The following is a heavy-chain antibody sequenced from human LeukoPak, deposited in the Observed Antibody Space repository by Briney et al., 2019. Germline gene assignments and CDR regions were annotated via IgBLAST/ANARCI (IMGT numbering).Heavy chain of an antibody. Sequence: PSQTLSLTCAVSGGSISSGGYYWSWIRQPPGKGLEWIGYIYYSGSTNYNPSLKSRVTISVDTSKNQFSLKLSSVTAADTAVYYCARPSSYSNYDAFDIWGQGTMVTVSS. CDR2: IYYSGST. CDR1: GGSISSGGYY. V-gene: IGHV4-61*08. J-gene: IGHJ3*02. D-gene: IGHD4-11*01. CDR3: ARPSSYSNYDAFDI.